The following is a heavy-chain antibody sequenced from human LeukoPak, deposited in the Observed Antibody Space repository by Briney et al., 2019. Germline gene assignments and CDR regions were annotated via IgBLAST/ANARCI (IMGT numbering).Heavy chain of an antibody. V-gene: IGHV4-39*01. CDR3: ARHVYSGTKDY. D-gene: IGHD1-7*01. CDR2: ADYSGST. J-gene: IGHJ4*02. CDR1: GASISSSSYF. Sequence: SETLSLTCTVSGASISSSSYFWGWIRQPPGKGLEWIGSADYSGSTYYNSSLKSRVTISVDTSKNQFSLKLNSVTAADTAVYYCARHVYSGTKDYWGQGTLVTVSS.